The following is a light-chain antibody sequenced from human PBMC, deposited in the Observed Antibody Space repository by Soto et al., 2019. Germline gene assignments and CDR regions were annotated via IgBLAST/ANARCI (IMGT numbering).Light chain of an antibody. J-gene: IGKJ1*01. CDR3: QQYNSYSWT. CDR1: QSISSW. V-gene: IGKV1-5*01. Sequence: DIQMTQSPSTLSAPVGDRVTITCRASQSISSWLAWYQQKPGKAPKLLIYDASSLESGVPSRFSGSGSGTEFTLTISSLQPGDFATYYCQQYNSYSWTFGQGTKVDIK. CDR2: DAS.